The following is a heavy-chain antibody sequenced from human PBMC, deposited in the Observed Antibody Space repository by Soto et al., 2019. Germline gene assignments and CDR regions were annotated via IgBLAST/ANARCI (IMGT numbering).Heavy chain of an antibody. CDR3: ASLVDKYQLLGVDYYYYYYMDV. CDR1: GGSISSYY. J-gene: IGHJ6*03. V-gene: IGHV4-59*08. CDR2: IYYSGST. Sequence: SETLSLTCTVSGGSISSYYWSWIRQPPGKGLEWIGYIYYSGSTNYNPSFKSRVTISVDTSKNQFSLKLSSVTAADTAVYYCASLVDKYQLLGVDYYYYYYMDVWGKGTTVTVSS. D-gene: IGHD2-2*01.